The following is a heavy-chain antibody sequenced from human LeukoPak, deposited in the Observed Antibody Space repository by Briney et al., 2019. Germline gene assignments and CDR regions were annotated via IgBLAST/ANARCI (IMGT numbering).Heavy chain of an antibody. D-gene: IGHD3-10*01. J-gene: IGHJ4*02. CDR1: VGSFSGYY. CDR2: INHSGST. CDR3: AANSADYNTLGSSYKV. Sequence: PPETLSLTCAVYVGSFSGYYWSWIRQPPGKGREWIGEINHSGSTNYNPSLKSRVTISVDTSKNQVSLKLSSVTAADTAVYYCAANSADYNTLGSSYKVWGQGTLVTASS. V-gene: IGHV4-34*01.